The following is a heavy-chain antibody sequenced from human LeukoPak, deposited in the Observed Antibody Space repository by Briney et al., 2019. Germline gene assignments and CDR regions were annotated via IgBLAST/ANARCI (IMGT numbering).Heavy chain of an antibody. CDR2: ISYDGSNK. Sequence: GRSLRLSCAASGFTFSSYGMHWVRQAPGKGLEWVAVISYDGSNKYYADSVKGRFTISRDNSKNTLYPQMNSLRAEDTAVYYCAKGRTYYDILTLTSDYWGQGTLVTVSS. V-gene: IGHV3-30*18. J-gene: IGHJ4*02. CDR1: GFTFSSYG. CDR3: AKGRTYYDILTLTSDY. D-gene: IGHD3-9*01.